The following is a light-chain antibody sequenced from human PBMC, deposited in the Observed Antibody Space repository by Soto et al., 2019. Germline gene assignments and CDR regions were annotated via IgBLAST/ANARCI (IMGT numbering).Light chain of an antibody. V-gene: IGLV2-14*01. CDR1: SSDIAYYNY. J-gene: IGLJ1*01. CDR2: EVS. CDR3: SSYTSSSLLYV. Sequence: QSALTQPASVSGSPGQSITISCTGTSSDIAYYNYVSWYQQHPGKAPKLMIFEVSNRPSGVSNRFSGSKSGNTASLTISGLQAEDEADYYCSSYTSSSLLYVFGTGTKLTVL.